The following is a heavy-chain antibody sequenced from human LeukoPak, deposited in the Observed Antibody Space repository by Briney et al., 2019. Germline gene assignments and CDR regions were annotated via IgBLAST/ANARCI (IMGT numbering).Heavy chain of an antibody. J-gene: IGHJ4*02. CDR3: ASKGSSTSCSLSDY. CDR2: ISSNSGSI. Sequence: PPGGSLRLSCAASGFMFDDYPMHWVRQAPGKSLEWVSGISSNSGSIGYAGSVKGRFTISRDNAKKSLYLQMKSLRAEDTAVYYCASKGSSTSCSLSDYWGQGTLVTVSS. V-gene: IGHV3-9*01. D-gene: IGHD2-2*01. CDR1: GFMFDDYP.